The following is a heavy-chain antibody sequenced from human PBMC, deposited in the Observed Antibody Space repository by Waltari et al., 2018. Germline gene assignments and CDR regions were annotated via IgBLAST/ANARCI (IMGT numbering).Heavy chain of an antibody. D-gene: IGHD5-12*01. Sequence: EVQMVESGGALSQPGGSLRLSSVASGFTVSLTYRNWVRQAPGKGLEWLSVLHAGGAAYYAESVKGRFTVSRDNSKNTLYLQMTSLRDEDTAIYICASAGLGSPSQRLQLLDLWRQGTLVTVSS. CDR3: ASAGLGSPSQRLQLLDL. J-gene: IGHJ5*02. CDR1: GFTVSLTY. V-gene: IGHV3-53*01. CDR2: LHAGGAA.